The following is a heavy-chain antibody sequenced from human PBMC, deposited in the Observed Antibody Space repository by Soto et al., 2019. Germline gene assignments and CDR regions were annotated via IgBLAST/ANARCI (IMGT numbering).Heavy chain of an antibody. CDR1: GGSISSGGYY. D-gene: IGHD5-12*01. J-gene: IGHJ5*02. V-gene: IGHV4-31*11. Sequence: PSETLSLTCAVSGGSISSGGYYWSWIRQHPGKGLEWIGYIYYSGSTYYNPSLKSRVTISVDTSKNQFSLKLSSVTAADTAVYCCASQTYTTGYSGYLVSWFDPWGQGTLVTVSS. CDR2: IYYSGST. CDR3: ASQTYTTGYSGYLVSWFDP.